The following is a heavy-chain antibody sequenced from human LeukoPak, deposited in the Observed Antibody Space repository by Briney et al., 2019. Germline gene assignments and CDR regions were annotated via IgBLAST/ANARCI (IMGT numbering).Heavy chain of an antibody. J-gene: IGHJ6*03. V-gene: IGHV3-64*01. CDR1: GFTFSSYA. CDR3: AKNDIVVVPAATNRYRNYYYYMDV. CDR2: ISSNGGST. D-gene: IGHD2-2*01. Sequence: PGGSLRLSCAASGFTFSSYAMHWVRQAPGKGLEYVSAISSNGGSTYYANSVKGRFTISRDNSKNTVYLQMNSLRAEDTAVYYCAKNDIVVVPAATNRYRNYYYYMDVWGKGTTVTVSS.